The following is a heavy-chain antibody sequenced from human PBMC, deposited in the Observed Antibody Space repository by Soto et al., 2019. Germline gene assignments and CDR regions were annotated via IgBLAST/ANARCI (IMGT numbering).Heavy chain of an antibody. J-gene: IGHJ4*02. CDR3: ARWGGATPFDY. Sequence: QVQLVQSGAEVKKPGASVKVSCKASGYTLTSYYMHWVRQAPGQGLEWMGVINRNGGTTNYAQKFQGRVTMTRDTSTSTGYMELSSLTSEDTAVYYCARWGGATPFDYWGQGTLVTVSS. CDR1: GYTLTSYY. V-gene: IGHV1-46*03. CDR2: INRNGGTT. D-gene: IGHD1-26*01.